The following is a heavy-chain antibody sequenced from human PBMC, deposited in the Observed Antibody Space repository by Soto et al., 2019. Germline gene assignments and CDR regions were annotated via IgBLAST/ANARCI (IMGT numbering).Heavy chain of an antibody. J-gene: IGHJ4*02. CDR3: ARSFGWYAIDH. CDR1: SASIITEQR. D-gene: IGHD6-19*01. CDR2: IHHSGST. V-gene: IGHV4-4*02. Sequence: QMKLQESGPGLVKPSETLSLTCAVSSASIITEQRWTWVRQPPGKGLEWIGEIHHSGSTNNNPSLRSRFTMSVDKSKNQYSLNLNYVTAADTALYYCARSFGWYAIDHWGQGTLVIVSS.